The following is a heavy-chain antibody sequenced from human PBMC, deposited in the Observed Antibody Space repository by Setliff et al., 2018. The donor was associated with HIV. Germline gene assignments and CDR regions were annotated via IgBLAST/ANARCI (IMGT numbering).Heavy chain of an antibody. D-gene: IGHD3-22*01. J-gene: IGHJ4*02. Sequence: SETLSLTCTVSGGSISSYYWSWIRQPAGKGLEWIGTISYTGSTYYDPSLKSRVTISLDTSKNQFFLKLSSVTAADTAVYYCARGLSFYDPGGFDYWGQGTLVTVSS. V-gene: IGHV4-59*05. CDR2: ISYTGST. CDR1: GGSISSYY. CDR3: ARGLSFYDPGGFDY.